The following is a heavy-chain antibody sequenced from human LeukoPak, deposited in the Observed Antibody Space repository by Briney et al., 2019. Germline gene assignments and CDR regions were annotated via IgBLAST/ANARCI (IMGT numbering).Heavy chain of an antibody. V-gene: IGHV3-23*01. CDR2: INGSDSST. CDR3: AKGLNYYYYMDV. J-gene: IGHJ6*03. Sequence: HPGGSLRLSCAASGFTFSSHAMTWVRQAPGKGLEWVSAINGSDSSTYYSDSVRGRFTISRDSSKNTLYLQMNSLRAEGTAVYHCAKGLNYYYYMDVWGKGTTVTVSS. CDR1: GFTFSSHA.